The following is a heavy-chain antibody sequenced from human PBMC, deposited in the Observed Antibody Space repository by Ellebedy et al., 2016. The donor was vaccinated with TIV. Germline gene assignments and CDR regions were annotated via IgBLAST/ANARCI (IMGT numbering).Heavy chain of an antibody. CDR2: IYPADSDT. Sequence: GESLKISXKASGYTFTTYAIAWVRQMPGKGLEWVGIIYPADSDTIYSPSFQGQVTISVDKSINTAYLQWNSLKASDTAMYYCASRGYTDGYYLDYWGQGTLVTVSS. J-gene: IGHJ4*02. V-gene: IGHV5-51*01. CDR1: GYTFTTYA. D-gene: IGHD5-18*01. CDR3: ASRGYTDGYYLDY.